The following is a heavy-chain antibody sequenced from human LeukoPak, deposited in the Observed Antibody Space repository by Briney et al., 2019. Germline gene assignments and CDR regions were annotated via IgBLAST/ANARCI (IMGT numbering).Heavy chain of an antibody. CDR2: MNPNSGNT. Sequence: ASVKVSCKASGYTFTSYDINWVRQATGQGLEWMGWMNPNSGNTGYAQKFQGRGTITRNTSISTAYMELSSLRSEDTAVYYCASSAVTGNWFDPWGQGTLVTVSS. CDR3: ASSAVTGNWFDP. D-gene: IGHD4-17*01. V-gene: IGHV1-8*03. CDR1: GYTFTSYD. J-gene: IGHJ5*02.